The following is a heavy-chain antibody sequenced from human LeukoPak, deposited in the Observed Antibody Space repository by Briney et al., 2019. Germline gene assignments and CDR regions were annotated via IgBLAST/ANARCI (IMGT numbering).Heavy chain of an antibody. Sequence: GASVKVSCKASGYTFTSYYMHWVRQAPGQGLEWMGIINPSGGSTSYAQKFQGRVTMTRDTSTSTVYMELSSLRSEDTAVYCCGRDLWGSGSYLGHWGQGTLVTVSS. CDR2: INPSGGST. CDR3: GRDLWGSGSYLGH. V-gene: IGHV1-46*03. D-gene: IGHD1-26*01. J-gene: IGHJ4*02. CDR1: GYTFTSYY.